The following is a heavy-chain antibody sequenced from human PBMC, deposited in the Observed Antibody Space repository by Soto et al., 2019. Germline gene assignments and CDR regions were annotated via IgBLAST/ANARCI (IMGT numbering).Heavy chain of an antibody. CDR2: INPNGGGT. J-gene: IGHJ4*02. CDR3: ARAVHTMIQGVRFRVDQ. Sequence: ASVKVSCKASGYTFAAYYIHWVRQAPGQGLEWMGWINPNGGGTKYVQKFQGRVTMTRDTSINTAYMELTRLTSDDTAVYYCARAVHTMIQGVRFRVDQWGQGTLVTVSS. D-gene: IGHD3-10*01. V-gene: IGHV1-2*02. CDR1: GYTFAAYY.